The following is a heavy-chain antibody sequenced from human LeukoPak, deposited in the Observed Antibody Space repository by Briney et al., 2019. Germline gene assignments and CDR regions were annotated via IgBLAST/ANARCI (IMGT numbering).Heavy chain of an antibody. CDR3: ARGLRGGEWELLGSSDSSYFAY. J-gene: IGHJ4*02. D-gene: IGHD1-26*01. CDR2: IYHSGST. V-gene: IGHV4-30-2*01. CDR1: GGSISSGGYS. Sequence: PSETLSLTCAVSGGSISSGGYSWSWIRQPPGKGLEWIGYIYHSGSTYYNPSLKSRVTISVDTSKNQFSLKLSSVTAADTAVYSCARGLRGGEWELLGSSDSSYFAYGGQGTLVTVSS.